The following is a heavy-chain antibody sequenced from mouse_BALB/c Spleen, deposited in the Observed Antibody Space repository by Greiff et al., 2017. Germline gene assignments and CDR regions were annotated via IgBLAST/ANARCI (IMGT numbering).Heavy chain of an antibody. CDR3: ASITTAPPGFAY. CDR1: GYSITSDYA. D-gene: IGHD1-2*01. V-gene: IGHV3-2*02. J-gene: IGHJ3*01. CDR2: ISYSGST. Sequence: EVKLQESGPGLVKPSQSLSLTCTVTGYSITSDYAWNWIRQFPGNKLEWMGYISYSGSTSYNPSLKSRISITRDTSKNQFFLQLNSVTTEDTATYSCASITTAPPGFAYWGQGTLVTVSA.